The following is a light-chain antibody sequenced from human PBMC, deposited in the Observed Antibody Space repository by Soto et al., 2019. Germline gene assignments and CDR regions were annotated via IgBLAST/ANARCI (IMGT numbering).Light chain of an antibody. J-gene: IGKJ3*01. CDR1: QSVGSNY. CDR2: DAS. CDR3: QQYTSSPFT. V-gene: IGKV3-20*01. Sequence: EIVMTQSPDTVSVSPGDRVTLSCLASQSVGSNYLAWYQQKPGQAPRLLIYDASSRATGIPDRFSGSGSGTDFTLTISRLEPEDFAVYYCQQYTSSPFTFGPGTKVDIK.